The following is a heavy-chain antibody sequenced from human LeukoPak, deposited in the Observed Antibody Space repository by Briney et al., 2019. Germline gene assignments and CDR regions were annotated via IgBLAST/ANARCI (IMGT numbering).Heavy chain of an antibody. CDR3: ARPDYYESSGYYYVAGEYYFDY. CDR2: INPNSGGT. J-gene: IGHJ4*02. CDR1: GYTFTGYY. V-gene: IGHV1-2*02. D-gene: IGHD3-22*01. Sequence: GASVKVSCKASGYTFTGYYMHWVRQAPGQGLEWMGWINPNSGGTNYAQKFQGRVTMTRDTSISTAYMELSRLRSDDTAVYYCARPDYYESSGYYYVAGEYYFDYWGQGTLVTVSS.